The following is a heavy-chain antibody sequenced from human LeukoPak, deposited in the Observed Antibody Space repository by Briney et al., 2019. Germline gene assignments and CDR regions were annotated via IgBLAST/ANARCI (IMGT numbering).Heavy chain of an antibody. CDR1: GYSFTSYW. CDR3: AILRAITMLDGYCFDY. D-gene: IGHD3-10*02. V-gene: IGHV5-51*01. Sequence: PGESLKISCKGSGYSFTSYWIGWARQMPGKGLEWMGIIYPGDSDNIYSPSFQGQVTISADKSISTSYLKWSSLKASDTAMYYCAILRAITMLDGYCFDYWGQGTLGTGSS. CDR2: IYPGDSDN. J-gene: IGHJ4*02.